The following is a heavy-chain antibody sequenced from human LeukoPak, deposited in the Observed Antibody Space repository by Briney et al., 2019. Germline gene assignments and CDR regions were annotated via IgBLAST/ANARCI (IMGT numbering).Heavy chain of an antibody. CDR3: ARDVWSGYYQYYYYYGTDV. D-gene: IGHD3-3*01. V-gene: IGHV1-18*01. CDR2: ISAYNGNT. J-gene: IGHJ6*02. Sequence: ASVKVSCKASGYTFTSFGISWVRQAPGQGLEWMGWISAYNGNTNYAQKLQGRVTMTTDTSTSTAYMELRSLRSDDTAVYYCARDVWSGYYQYYYYYGTDVWGQGTTVTVSS. CDR1: GYTFTSFG.